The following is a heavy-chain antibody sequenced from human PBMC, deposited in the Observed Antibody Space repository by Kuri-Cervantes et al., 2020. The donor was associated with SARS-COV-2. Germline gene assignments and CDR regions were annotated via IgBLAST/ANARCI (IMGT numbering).Heavy chain of an antibody. CDR1: GGSISSYY. D-gene: IGHD3-3*01. V-gene: IGHV4-59*01. CDR3: ARWPSWSGSIDY. CDR2: IYYSGST. J-gene: IGHJ4*03. Sequence: SETLSLTCTVSGGSISSYYWSRIRQPPGKGLEWIGYIYYSGSTNYNPSLKSRVTISVDTSKNQFSLKLSSVAAADTAVYYCARWPSWSGSIDYWGQGTTVTVSS.